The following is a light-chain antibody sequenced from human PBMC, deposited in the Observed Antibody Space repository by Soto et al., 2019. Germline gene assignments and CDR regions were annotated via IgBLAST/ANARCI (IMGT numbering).Light chain of an antibody. CDR3: PQSNTFWT. V-gene: IGKV1-5*01. CDR1: QSINSW. Sequence: DIQMTQSPSTLSASGGDRVTINCRASQSINSWLAWYQQKPGKAPNVLIYDVSTLESGVPSRFSGTWAEPDFTLTISSLQPDDSATYYCPQSNTFWTFGQGNKGDIK. J-gene: IGKJ1*01. CDR2: DVS.